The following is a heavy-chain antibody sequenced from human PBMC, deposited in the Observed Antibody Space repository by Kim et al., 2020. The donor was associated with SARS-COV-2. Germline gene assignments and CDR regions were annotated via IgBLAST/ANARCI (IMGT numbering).Heavy chain of an antibody. D-gene: IGHD3-9*01. CDR1: GFTFSSYA. J-gene: IGHJ4*02. Sequence: GGSLRLSCAASGFTFSSYAMSWVRQAPGKGLEWVSAISGSGGSTYYADSVKGRFTISRDNSKNTLYLQMNSLRAEDTAVYYCAKDRGGVLRYFDWSQSFDYWGQGTLVTVSS. V-gene: IGHV3-23*01. CDR2: ISGSGGST. CDR3: AKDRGGVLRYFDWSQSFDY.